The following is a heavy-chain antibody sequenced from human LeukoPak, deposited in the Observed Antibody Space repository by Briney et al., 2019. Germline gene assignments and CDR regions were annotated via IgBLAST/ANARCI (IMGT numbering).Heavy chain of an antibody. D-gene: IGHD2-15*01. CDR3: ARVATSRSVSFDY. CDR2: IYHSGST. Sequence: SETLSLTCTVSGYSISNGYYWGWIRQPPGKGLEWVGSIYHSGSTNYNPSLKSRVTISVDKSKNQFSLKLSSVTAADTAVYYCARVATSRSVSFDYWGQGTLVTVSS. V-gene: IGHV4-38-2*02. CDR1: GYSISNGYY. J-gene: IGHJ4*02.